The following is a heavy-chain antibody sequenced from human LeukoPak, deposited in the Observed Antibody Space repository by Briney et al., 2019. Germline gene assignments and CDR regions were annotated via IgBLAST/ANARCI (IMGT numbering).Heavy chain of an antibody. Sequence: GGSLRLSCAASGFTFGSYGMHWIRQAPGKGLEWVAVTSHDGSNTYYVDSVKGRFIISRDNSKNTLYLQMNSLRAEDTAVYYCAKAVEPVDYWGQGTLVTVSS. CDR2: TSHDGSNT. CDR1: GFTFGSYG. D-gene: IGHD1-1*01. CDR3: AKAVEPVDY. V-gene: IGHV3-30*18. J-gene: IGHJ4*02.